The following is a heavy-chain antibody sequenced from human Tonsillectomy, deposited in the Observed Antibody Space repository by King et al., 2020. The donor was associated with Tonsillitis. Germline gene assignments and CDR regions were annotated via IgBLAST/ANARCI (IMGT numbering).Heavy chain of an antibody. D-gene: IGHD3-16*02. J-gene: IGHJ4*02. CDR2: IYPGDSDA. Sequence: VQLVESGAEVKKPGESLKISCKASGYSFAYYWVAWVRQVPGQGLEWMGIIYPGDSDAIYSPSFQGQVTMSADKSLNTTYLQWSSLKASDTAIYYCARHYTGYTKSPLGFWGQGTLVTVSS. CDR1: GYSFAYYW. CDR3: ARHYTGYTKSPLGF. V-gene: IGHV5-51*01.